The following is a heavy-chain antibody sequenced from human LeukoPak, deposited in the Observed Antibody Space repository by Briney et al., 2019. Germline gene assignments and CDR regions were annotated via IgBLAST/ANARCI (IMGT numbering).Heavy chain of an antibody. CDR2: INHSGST. J-gene: IGHJ5*02. D-gene: IGHD6-13*01. V-gene: IGHV4-34*01. CDR3: ARAYSSSWYFNWFDP. CDR1: GGSFSGYY. Sequence: SETLSLTCAVYGGSFSGYYWSWIRQPPGKGLEWIGEINHSGSTNYNPSLKSRVTISVDTSKNQFSLKLSSVTAADTAVYYCARAYSSSWYFNWFDPGAREPWSPSPQ.